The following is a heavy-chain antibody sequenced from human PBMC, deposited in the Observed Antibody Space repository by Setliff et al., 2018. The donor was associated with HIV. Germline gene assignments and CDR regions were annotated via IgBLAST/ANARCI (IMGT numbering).Heavy chain of an antibody. V-gene: IGHV1-69*13. CDR3: ATAGEMATIGYSYYYMGV. CDR1: GDTFSRNA. D-gene: IGHD5-12*01. J-gene: IGHJ6*03. CDR2: ITPIFGTP. Sequence: SVKVSCKASGDTFSRNAISWVRQAPGQGLEWIGGITPIFGTPKYAQKFQGRVTITADESRSTAYLELSSLRSEDTAVYYCATAGEMATIGYSYYYMGVWGKGTTVTVSS.